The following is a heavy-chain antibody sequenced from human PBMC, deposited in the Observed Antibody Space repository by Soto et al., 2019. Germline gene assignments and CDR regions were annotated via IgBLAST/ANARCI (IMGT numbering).Heavy chain of an antibody. J-gene: IGHJ5*02. Sequence: ASVKVSCKASGYTFTSYGISWVRQAPGQGLEWMGWISAYNGNTNYAQKLQGRVTMTTDTSTSTAYMELRSLRSDDTAVYYCARDPLSYYYDSSGYYSGWFDPWGQGTLVTVSS. V-gene: IGHV1-18*01. CDR2: ISAYNGNT. D-gene: IGHD3-22*01. CDR1: GYTFTSYG. CDR3: ARDPLSYYYDSSGYYSGWFDP.